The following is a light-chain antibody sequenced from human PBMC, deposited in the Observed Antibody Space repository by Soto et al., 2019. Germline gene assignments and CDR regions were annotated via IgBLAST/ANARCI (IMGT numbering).Light chain of an antibody. CDR2: AAF. Sequence: DIPMTQPPSSLSASVGDRVTITCRASQSISSYLNWYQQKPGKAPKPLIYAAFSLQSGVPSQFSGSGSGTDFPLTISSLQPEDFATYYCKQSYSNSPCTFGQGTRLEIK. CDR3: KQSYSNSPCT. V-gene: IGKV1-39*01. J-gene: IGKJ5*01. CDR1: QSISSY.